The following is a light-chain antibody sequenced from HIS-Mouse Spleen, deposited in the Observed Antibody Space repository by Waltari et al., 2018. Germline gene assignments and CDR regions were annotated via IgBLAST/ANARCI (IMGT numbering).Light chain of an antibody. CDR2: AAS. J-gene: IGKJ1*01. V-gene: IGKV1-9*01. Sequence: DIQLTQSPSFLSASVGDRVTITCRASQGISSYLAWSQQKPGKAPKLLIYAASTVQSGVPSRFSGSGSGTEFTLTISSLQPEDFATYYCQQLNSYPPTFGQGTKVEIK. CDR1: QGISSY. CDR3: QQLNSYPPT.